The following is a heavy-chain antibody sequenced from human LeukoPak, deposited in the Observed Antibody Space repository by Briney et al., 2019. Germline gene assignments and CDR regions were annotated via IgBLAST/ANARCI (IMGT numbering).Heavy chain of an antibody. CDR2: IYHSGST. CDR3: AGGGYYYYYMDV. CDR1: GGSISIINW. D-gene: IGHD4-23*01. V-gene: IGHV4-4*02. J-gene: IGHJ6*03. Sequence: SETLSLTCAVSGGSISIINWGGWVRQPPGKGLEWIGEIYHSGSTNYNPSLKSRVTISVDKSKNQFSLKLSSVTAADTAVYYCAGGGYYYYYMDVWGKGTTVTVSS.